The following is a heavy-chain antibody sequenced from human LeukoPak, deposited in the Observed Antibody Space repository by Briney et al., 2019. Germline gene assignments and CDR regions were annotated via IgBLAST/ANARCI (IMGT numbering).Heavy chain of an antibody. J-gene: IGHJ4*02. CDR2: IYHSGST. D-gene: IGHD2-2*01. V-gene: IGHV4-38-2*02. Sequence: SETLSLTCTVSGYSISSGYYWGWIRQPPGKGLEWIGSIYHSGSTYYNPSLRSRVTISVDTSKNQFSLKLSSVTAADTAVYYCARYCSSTSCAGYWGQGTLVTVSS. CDR1: GYSISSGYY. CDR3: ARYCSSTSCAGY.